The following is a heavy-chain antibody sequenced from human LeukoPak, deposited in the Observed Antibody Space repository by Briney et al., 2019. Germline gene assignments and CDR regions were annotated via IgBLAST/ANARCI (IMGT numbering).Heavy chain of an antibody. J-gene: IGHJ4*02. CDR2: IYYSGST. CDR1: GGSISSYY. Sequence: PSETLSLTCTVSGGSISSYYWSWIRQPPGKGLEWIGYIYYSGSTNYSPSLKSRVTISVDTSKNQFSLKLSSVTAADTAVYYCAKASVTMVRGPFDYWGQGTLVTVPS. CDR3: AKASVTMVRGPFDY. V-gene: IGHV4-59*01. D-gene: IGHD3-10*01.